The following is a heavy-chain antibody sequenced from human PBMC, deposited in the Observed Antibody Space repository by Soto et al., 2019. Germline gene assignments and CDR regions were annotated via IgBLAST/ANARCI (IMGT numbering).Heavy chain of an antibody. D-gene: IGHD3-22*01. J-gene: IGHJ4*02. CDR2: IYHSGST. V-gene: IGHV4-30-4*01. CDR1: GASVTSDDYY. CDR3: ARDPIFYYASSGYGGTYFDY. Sequence: PSETLSLTCAVSGASVTSDDYYWSWIRQPPGKGLEWIGYIYHSGSTHYNPSLKSRVSISIDTSQNQFSLKLTSLTAADTAVYYCARDPIFYYASSGYGGTYFDYWGQGSRVTAPQ.